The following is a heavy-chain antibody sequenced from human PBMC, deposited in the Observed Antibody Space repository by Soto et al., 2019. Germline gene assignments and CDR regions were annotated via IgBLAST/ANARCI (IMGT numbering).Heavy chain of an antibody. D-gene: IGHD1-26*01. Sequence: QVQLQESGPRLVKPSQTLSLTCTVSGGSISSGGYYWSWIRQHPGKGLEWIGYIYYSGSTYYNPSLKSPVTISVYTSKIQFSRKLSSVTAADTAVYYCSGEGGIVGATAADYWGKGTLVTVSS. CDR1: GGSISSGGYY. CDR3: SGEGGIVGATAADY. J-gene: IGHJ4*02. CDR2: IYYSGST. V-gene: IGHV4-31*01.